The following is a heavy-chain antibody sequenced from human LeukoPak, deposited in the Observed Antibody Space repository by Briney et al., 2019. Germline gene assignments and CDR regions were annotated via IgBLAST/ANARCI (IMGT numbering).Heavy chain of an antibody. CDR1: GYTFTSYA. Sequence: GASVKVSCKASGYTFTSYAMHWVRQAPGQRLEWMGWINAGNGNTKYSQKFQGRVTITRDTSASTAYMELSSLRSEDTAVYYCARGRAVAVGYFDYWGQGTLVTVSS. D-gene: IGHD6-19*01. CDR2: INAGNGNT. J-gene: IGHJ4*02. CDR3: ARGRAVAVGYFDY. V-gene: IGHV1-3*01.